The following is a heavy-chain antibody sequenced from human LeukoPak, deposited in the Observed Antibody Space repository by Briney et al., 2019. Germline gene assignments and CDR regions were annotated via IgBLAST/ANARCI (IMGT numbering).Heavy chain of an antibody. D-gene: IGHD2-15*01. V-gene: IGHV4-39*01. CDR2: FYYSGST. J-gene: IGHJ4*02. Sequence: SETLSLTCTVSGGSISSSSYYWGWIRQPPGKGLEWIGSFYYSGSTYYNPSLKSRVTISVDTPKNQFSLKLSSVTAADTAVYYCANRYCSGGSCYFGYWGQGTLVTVSS. CDR3: ANRYCSGGSCYFGY. CDR1: GGSISSSSYY.